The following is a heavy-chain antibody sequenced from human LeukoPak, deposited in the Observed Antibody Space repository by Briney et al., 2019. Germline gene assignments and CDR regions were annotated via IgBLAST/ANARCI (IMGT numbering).Heavy chain of an antibody. J-gene: IGHJ3*02. D-gene: IGHD6-19*01. CDR2: IYHGGST. CDR1: RGSISSPNW. V-gene: IGHV4-4*02. CDR3: ASRSASALEGFDI. Sequence: PSGTLSLTCIVSRGSISSPNWWTWVRQPPGKGLEWVGEIYHGGSTNHNPSLISRLTISVDKSRNQFSLKLSSVTAADTAVYYCASRSASALEGFDIWGQGTMVIVSS.